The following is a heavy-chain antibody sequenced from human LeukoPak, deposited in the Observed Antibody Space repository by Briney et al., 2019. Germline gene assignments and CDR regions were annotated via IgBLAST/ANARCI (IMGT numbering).Heavy chain of an antibody. D-gene: IGHD2-15*01. CDR1: GFTFSSYS. CDR3: AARYCSGGSCSLVDH. Sequence: GGSLRLSCAASGFTFSSYSMNWVRQAPGKGLEWVSSISSSSSYIYYADSVKGRFTISRDNAKNSLYLQMNSLRAEDTAVYYCAARYCSGGSCSLVDHWGQGTLVTVSS. J-gene: IGHJ5*02. V-gene: IGHV3-21*01. CDR2: ISSSSSYI.